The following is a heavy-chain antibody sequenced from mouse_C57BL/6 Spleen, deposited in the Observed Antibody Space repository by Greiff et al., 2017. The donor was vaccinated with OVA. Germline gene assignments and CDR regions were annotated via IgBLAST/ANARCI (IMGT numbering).Heavy chain of an antibody. D-gene: IGHD2-3*01. V-gene: IGHV1-54*01. CDR1: GYAFTNYL. J-gene: IGHJ1*03. CDR2: INPGSGGT. CDR3: AREEKYDGHWYFDV. Sequence: QVQLQQSGAELVRPGTSVKVSCKASGYAFTNYLIEWVKQRPGQGLEWIGVINPGSGGTNYNEKFKGKATLTADKSSSTAYMQLSSLTSEDSAVYFCAREEKYDGHWYFDVWGTGTTVTVSS.